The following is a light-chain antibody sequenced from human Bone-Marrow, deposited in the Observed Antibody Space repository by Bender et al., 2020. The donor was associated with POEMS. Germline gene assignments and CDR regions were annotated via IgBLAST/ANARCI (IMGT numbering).Light chain of an antibody. CDR1: NTDGGTFNL. V-gene: IGLV2-23*01. Sequence: HSALTQPASVSGSPGQSITISCTASNTDGGTFNLVSWYQHHPGKAPKVIIYEDNNRPSGLSNRLPGSKSGHTASLTISGLQAEDEADYYCCAHRGIFHYVFGSGTTVTVL. CDR2: EDN. CDR3: CAHRGIFHYV. J-gene: IGLJ1*01.